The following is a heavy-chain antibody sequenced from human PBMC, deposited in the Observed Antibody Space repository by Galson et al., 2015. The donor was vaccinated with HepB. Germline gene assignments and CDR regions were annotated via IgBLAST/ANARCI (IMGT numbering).Heavy chain of an antibody. J-gene: IGHJ2*01. Sequence: ETLSLTCTVSGGSISTYYWSWIRQPPGKGLEWIGHIYYTGSANYNPSLRSRLTISVDTSKNQFSLKLNSGTAADTAVYYCARLAKIRGGYNPFDLWGRGTLVTVSS. D-gene: IGHD5-24*01. CDR1: GGSISTYY. CDR3: ARLAKIRGGYNPFDL. CDR2: IYYTGSA. V-gene: IGHV4-59*01.